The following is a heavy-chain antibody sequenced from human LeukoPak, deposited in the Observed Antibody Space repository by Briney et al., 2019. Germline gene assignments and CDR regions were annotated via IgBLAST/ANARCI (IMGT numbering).Heavy chain of an antibody. J-gene: IGHJ4*02. CDR3: ARSRARYDSSGYYGDY. Sequence: GGSLRLSCAASGFTFSSYAMHWVRQAPGKGLEWVAVISYDGSNKYYADSVKGRFTISRDNSKNTLYLQMNSLRAEDTAVYYCARSRARYDSSGYYGDYWGQGTLVTVSS. D-gene: IGHD3-22*01. V-gene: IGHV3-30-3*01. CDR2: ISYDGSNK. CDR1: GFTFSSYA.